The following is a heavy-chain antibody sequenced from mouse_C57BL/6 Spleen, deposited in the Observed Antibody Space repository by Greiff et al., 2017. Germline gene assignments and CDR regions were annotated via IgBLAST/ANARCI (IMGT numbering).Heavy chain of an antibody. CDR2: INPGSGGT. J-gene: IGHJ3*01. D-gene: IGHD1-1*01. CDR1: GYAFTNYL. Sequence: QVQLQQSGAELVRPGTSVKVSCKASGYAFTNYLIDWVKQRPGQGLEWIGVINPGSGGTNYNEKFKGKATLTADKSSSTAYMQLSSLPSEDSAVYFCESSDYYDGRAYWGQGTLVTVSA. CDR3: ESSDYYDGRAY. V-gene: IGHV1-54*01.